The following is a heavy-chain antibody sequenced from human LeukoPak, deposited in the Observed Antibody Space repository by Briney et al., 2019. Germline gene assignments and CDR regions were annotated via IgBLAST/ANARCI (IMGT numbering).Heavy chain of an antibody. CDR2: FDPEDGET. V-gene: IGHV1-24*01. CDR3: ATGRVLRYFDWLSVRENYYGMDV. CDR1: GYTLTELS. Sequence: ASVKVSCKVSGYTLTELSMHWVRQAPGKGLEWMGGFDPEDGETIYAQKFQGRVTMTEDTSTDTAYMELSSLRSEDTAVYYCATGRVLRYFDWLSVRENYYGMDVWGQGTTVTVSS. J-gene: IGHJ6*02. D-gene: IGHD3-9*01.